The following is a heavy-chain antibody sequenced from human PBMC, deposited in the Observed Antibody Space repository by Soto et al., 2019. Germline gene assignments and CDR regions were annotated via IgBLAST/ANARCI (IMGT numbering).Heavy chain of an antibody. J-gene: IGHJ5*02. D-gene: IGHD3-10*01. CDR3: ARDRSSYDYPPSGGFDP. Sequence: QVQLVESGGGVVQPGRSLRLSCAASGFTFSSYAMHWVRQAPGKGLEWVAVISYDGSNKYYADSVKGRFTISRDNSKNTLYLQMNSLRAEDTAVYYCARDRSSYDYPPSGGFDPWGQGTLVTVSS. CDR2: ISYDGSNK. CDR1: GFTFSSYA. V-gene: IGHV3-30-3*01.